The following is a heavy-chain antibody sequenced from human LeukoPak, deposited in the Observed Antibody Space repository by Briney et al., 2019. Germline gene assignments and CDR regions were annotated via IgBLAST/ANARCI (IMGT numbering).Heavy chain of an antibody. CDR1: GYTFTSNY. J-gene: IGHJ4*02. V-gene: IGHV1-69*13. D-gene: IGHD6-19*01. CDR2: IIPIFGTA. CDR3: ARAGYSSGWYPGNYFDY. Sequence: ASVKVSCKASGYTFTSNYIHWVRQAPGQGLEWMGGIIPIFGTANYAQKFQGRVTITADESTSTAYMELSSLRSEDTAVYYCARAGYSSGWYPGNYFDYWGQGTLVTVSS.